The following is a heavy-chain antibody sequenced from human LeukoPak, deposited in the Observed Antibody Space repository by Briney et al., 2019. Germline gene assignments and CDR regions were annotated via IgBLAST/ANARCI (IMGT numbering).Heavy chain of an antibody. Sequence: GGSLRLSCAASGFTFSDFYFSWIRQAAGKGLEWVSYISSSGNTKYYADSVKGRFTISRDNAKNSLYLQMNSLGAEDTAVYYCTGRTTDAWGQGTLVTVSS. CDR1: GFTFSDFY. CDR3: TGRTTDA. V-gene: IGHV3-11*01. D-gene: IGHD2-2*01. J-gene: IGHJ5*02. CDR2: ISSSGNTK.